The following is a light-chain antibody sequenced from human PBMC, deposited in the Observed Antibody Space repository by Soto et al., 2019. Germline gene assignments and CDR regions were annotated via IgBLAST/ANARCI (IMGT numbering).Light chain of an antibody. CDR1: QSVSSY. CDR3: QQRSNWPYT. J-gene: IGKJ2*01. V-gene: IGKV3-11*01. Sequence: EIVLTQSPATLSLSPGERATLSGRASQSVSSYLAWYQQKPGQAPRLLIYDASNRATGIPARFSGSGSGTDFTLTISSLEPADFAVYYCQQRSNWPYTFGQGTKLEIK. CDR2: DAS.